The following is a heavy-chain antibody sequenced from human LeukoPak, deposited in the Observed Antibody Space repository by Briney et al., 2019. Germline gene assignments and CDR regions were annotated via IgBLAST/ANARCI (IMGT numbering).Heavy chain of an antibody. V-gene: IGHV4-61*02. J-gene: IGHJ6*03. CDR3: ARVEKTTFYYYMDV. CDR1: GGSIRSGTYY. CDR2: IYTSGST. D-gene: IGHD2/OR15-2a*01. Sequence: SETLSLTCNVSGGSIRSGTYYWSWIRQPAGKGLEWIVRIYTSGSTDYNPSLKSRVTISVDTSKNQFSLNLNSVTAADTAVYYCARVEKTTFYYYMDVWGRGTTVTVSS.